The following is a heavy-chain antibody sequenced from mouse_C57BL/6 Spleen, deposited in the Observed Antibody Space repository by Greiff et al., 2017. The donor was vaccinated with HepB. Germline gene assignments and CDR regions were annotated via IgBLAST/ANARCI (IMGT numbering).Heavy chain of an antibody. V-gene: IGHV1-18*01. CDR3: ARNLDYGSSPWFAY. D-gene: IGHD1-1*01. J-gene: IGHJ3*01. CDR1: GYTFTDYN. Sequence: EVKLVESGPELVKPGASVKIPCKASGYTFTDYNMDWVKQSHGKSLEWIGDINPNNGGTIYNQKFKGKATLTVDKSSSTAYMELRSLTSEDTAVYYFARNLDYGSSPWFAYWGQGTLVTVSA. CDR2: INPNNGGT.